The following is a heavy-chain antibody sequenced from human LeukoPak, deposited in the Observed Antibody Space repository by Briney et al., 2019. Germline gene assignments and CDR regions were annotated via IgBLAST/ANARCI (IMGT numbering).Heavy chain of an antibody. CDR3: ATLRGTMIVVDVFDY. D-gene: IGHD3-22*01. J-gene: IGHJ4*02. CDR1: GYTFTDYY. V-gene: IGHV1-69-2*01. Sequence: ASVKASCKVSGYTFTDYYMHWVQQAPGKGLEWMGLVDPEDGETIYAEKFQGRVTITADTSTDTAYMELSSLRSEDTAVYYCATLRGTMIVVDVFDYWGQGTLVTVSS. CDR2: VDPEDGET.